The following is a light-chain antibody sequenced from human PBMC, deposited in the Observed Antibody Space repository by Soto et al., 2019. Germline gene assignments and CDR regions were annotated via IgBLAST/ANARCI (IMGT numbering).Light chain of an antibody. Sequence: DIQMTQSPSSLSASVGDRVTITCRASQGIRSDLAWYQQKPGSAPKRLIFTASSLQSGVPSRFSGSGSGTELTLTISSLQPEDFATYFCLQHSSYPLTFGGGTKLEIK. CDR3: LQHSSYPLT. V-gene: IGKV1-17*01. CDR2: TAS. CDR1: QGIRSD. J-gene: IGKJ4*01.